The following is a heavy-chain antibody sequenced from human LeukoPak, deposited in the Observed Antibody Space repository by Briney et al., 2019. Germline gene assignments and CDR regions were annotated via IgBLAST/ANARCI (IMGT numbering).Heavy chain of an antibody. D-gene: IGHD6-13*01. CDR1: GFTFSDYA. CDR2: ISGSGDMT. CDR3: AKDPLYCNSCPDWFDP. V-gene: IGHV3-23*01. Sequence: PGGSLRLSHAASGFTFSDYAMSWVRQAPGKGLEWVSSISGSGDMTYYADSVKGRVTISRDNSNNTLYLHMKSPRAEDTALYYCAKDPLYCNSCPDWFDPWGQGILVTASS. J-gene: IGHJ5*02.